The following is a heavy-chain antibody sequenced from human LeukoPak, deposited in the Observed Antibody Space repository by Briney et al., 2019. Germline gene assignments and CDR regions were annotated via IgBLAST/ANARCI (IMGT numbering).Heavy chain of an antibody. CDR2: IRSKAYGGTT. CDR1: GFTFGDYD. V-gene: IGHV3-49*03. J-gene: IGHJ4*02. Sequence: PGRSLRLSCTASGFTFGDYDMSWFRQAPGKGLEWVGFIRSKAYGGTTEYAASVKGRFTISRDDSKSIAYLQMNSLKTEDTAVYYCARDIAAAGLFFDYWGQGVLVTVSS. CDR3: ARDIAAAGLFFDY. D-gene: IGHD6-13*01.